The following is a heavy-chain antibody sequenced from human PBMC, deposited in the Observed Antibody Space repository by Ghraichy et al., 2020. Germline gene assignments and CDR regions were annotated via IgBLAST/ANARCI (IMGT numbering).Heavy chain of an antibody. CDR3: AATDYDYVWGSYRYTEPVDY. V-gene: IGHV3-48*01. CDR2: ISSSSSTI. D-gene: IGHD3-16*02. CDR1: GFTFSSYS. J-gene: IGHJ4*02. Sequence: GGSLRLSCAASGFTFSSYSMNWVRQAPGKGLEWVSYISSSSSTIYYADSVKGRFTISRDNAKNSLYLQMNSLRAEDTAVYYCAATDYDYVWGSYRYTEPVDYWGQGTLVTVSS.